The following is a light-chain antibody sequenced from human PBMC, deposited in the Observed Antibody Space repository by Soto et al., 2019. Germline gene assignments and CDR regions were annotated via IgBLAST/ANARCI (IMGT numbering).Light chain of an antibody. Sequence: DIQMTQSPSTLSASVGDRVTITSRASQNIHYWLAWYQQKPGKAPKVLIYDASSLESGVPSRFSGSGSGTEFTLTISSLQPDDFATYYCQQYNTYWTFGQGTKVDIK. V-gene: IGKV1-5*01. J-gene: IGKJ1*01. CDR1: QNIHYW. CDR3: QQYNTYWT. CDR2: DAS.